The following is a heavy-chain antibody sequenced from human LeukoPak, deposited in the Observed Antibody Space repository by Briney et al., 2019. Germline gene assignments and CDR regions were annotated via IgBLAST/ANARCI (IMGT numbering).Heavy chain of an antibody. V-gene: IGHV3-23*01. CDR2: ISGSGGST. D-gene: IGHD3-22*01. CDR1: GFTFISYA. J-gene: IGHJ4*02. CDR3: ANDAPMYYYDSSGYADEGDY. Sequence: GGSLRLSCAASGFTFISYAMSWVRQAPGKGLEWVSAISGSGGSTYYADSVKGRFTISRDNSKNTLYLQMNSLRAEDTAVYYCANDAPMYYYDSSGYADEGDYWGQGTLVTVSS.